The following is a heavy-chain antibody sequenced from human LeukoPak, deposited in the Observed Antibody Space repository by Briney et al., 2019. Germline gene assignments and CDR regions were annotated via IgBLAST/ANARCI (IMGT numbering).Heavy chain of an antibody. Sequence: SETLSLTCTVSGYSISSGYYWGWIRQPPGKGLEWIGSIYHSGSTYYNPSLKSRVTMSVDTSKNQFSLKLNSVTAADTAVYYCARRATIHQPVDYWGQGTLVTVSS. CDR2: IYHSGST. D-gene: IGHD5-24*01. CDR3: ARRATIHQPVDY. V-gene: IGHV4-38-2*02. J-gene: IGHJ4*02. CDR1: GYSISSGYY.